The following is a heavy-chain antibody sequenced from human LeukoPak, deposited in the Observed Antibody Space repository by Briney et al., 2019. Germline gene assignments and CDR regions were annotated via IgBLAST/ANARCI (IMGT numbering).Heavy chain of an antibody. Sequence: GGSLRLSCAASGFTFSSYAMSWVRQAPGKGLEWVSAISGSGGSTYYADSVKGRFTISRDNSKNTLYLQMNSLRAEDTAVYYCAKDHIPGQLVLVTFQHWGQGTLVTVSS. CDR3: AKDHIPGQLVLVTFQH. J-gene: IGHJ1*01. V-gene: IGHV3-23*01. D-gene: IGHD6-6*01. CDR1: GFTFSSYA. CDR2: ISGSGGST.